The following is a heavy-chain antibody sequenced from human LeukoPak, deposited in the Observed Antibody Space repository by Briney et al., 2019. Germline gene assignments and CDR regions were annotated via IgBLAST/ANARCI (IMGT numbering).Heavy chain of an antibody. CDR2: IGTAGDT. CDR1: GFTFSSYD. Sequence: GGSLRLSCAASGFTFSSYDMHWVRPATGKGLEWVSAIGTAGDTYYPGSVKGRFTISRENVKNSLYLQMNSLRGGDTAVYYCARGSSSWFDYWGQGTLVTVSS. CDR3: ARGSSSWFDY. J-gene: IGHJ4*02. V-gene: IGHV3-13*01. D-gene: IGHD6-13*01.